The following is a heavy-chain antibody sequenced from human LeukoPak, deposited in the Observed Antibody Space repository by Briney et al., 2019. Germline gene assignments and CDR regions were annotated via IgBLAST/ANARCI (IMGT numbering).Heavy chain of an antibody. D-gene: IGHD6-19*01. J-gene: IGHJ4*02. V-gene: IGHV4-4*07. CDR2: IYTSGST. Sequence: PSETLSLTCTVSGGSISSYYWSWIRQPAGKGLEWIGRIYTSGSTNYNPSLKSRVTMSVDTSKNQFSLKLSSVTAADTAVYYCRGVAAVSVFFDYWGQGTLVTVSS. CDR3: RGVAAVSVFFDY. CDR1: GGSISSYY.